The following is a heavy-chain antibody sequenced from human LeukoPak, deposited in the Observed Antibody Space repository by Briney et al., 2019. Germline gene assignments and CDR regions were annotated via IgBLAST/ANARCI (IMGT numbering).Heavy chain of an antibody. CDR3: ARSGSGRDYYYYCYMDV. D-gene: IGHD2-15*01. CDR1: GGSFSGYY. CDR2: INHSGST. Sequence: SETLSLTCAVYGGSFSGYYWSWIRQPPGKGLEWIGEINHSGSTNYNPSLKSRVTISVDTSKNQFSLKLSSVTAADTAVYYCARSGSGRDYYYYCYMDVWGKGTTVTVSS. J-gene: IGHJ6*03. V-gene: IGHV4-34*01.